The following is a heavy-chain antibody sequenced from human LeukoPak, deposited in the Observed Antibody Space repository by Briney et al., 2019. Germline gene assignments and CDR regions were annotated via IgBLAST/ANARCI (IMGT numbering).Heavy chain of an antibody. V-gene: IGHV4-39*07. D-gene: IGHD3-22*01. CDR1: GGSISSSSYY. CDR3: ARVVYDSSTYPKSYFDF. CDR2: IYYRGIT. J-gene: IGHJ4*02. Sequence: SETLSLTCTVSGGSISSSSYYCGWIRQPPGKGLEWIGSIYYRGITYYNPSLKSRVTISVETSKNQFSLKLSSVTAADTAVYYCARVVYDSSTYPKSYFDFWGKGNLVTVSS.